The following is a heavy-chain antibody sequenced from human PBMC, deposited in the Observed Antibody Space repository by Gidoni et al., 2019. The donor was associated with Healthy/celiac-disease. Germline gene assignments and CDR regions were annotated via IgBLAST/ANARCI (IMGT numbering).Heavy chain of an antibody. V-gene: IGHV4-31*03. J-gene: IGHJ6*03. CDR2: IYYSGST. CDR3: AREASLGTIFGVVIPKPGAGYYYYYMDV. D-gene: IGHD3-3*01. CDR1: GGSISSGGYY. Sequence: QVQLQESGPGLVKPSQTLSLTCTVSGGSISSGGYYWSWIRQHPGKGLEWIGYIYYSGSTYYNPSLKSRVTISVDTSKNQFSLKLSSVTAADTAVYYCAREASLGTIFGVVIPKPGAGYYYYYMDVWGKGTTVTVSS.